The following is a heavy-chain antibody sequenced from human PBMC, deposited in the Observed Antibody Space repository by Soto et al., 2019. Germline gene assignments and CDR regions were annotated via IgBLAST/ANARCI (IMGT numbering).Heavy chain of an antibody. CDR3: VRVRILRLRFGGLDS. J-gene: IGHJ4*02. D-gene: IGHD5-12*01. Sequence: WGTLSLTCTVQGGSFTLSGYSWSGIRQPPGKGLEGIGEINHSGTTNYNPSLESRVTISLDTSKNQFSLDLTSVTAADTAVYYCVRVRILRLRFGGLDSWGQGTLVTVSS. CDR2: INHSGTT. V-gene: IGHV4-34*01. CDR1: GGSFTLSGYS.